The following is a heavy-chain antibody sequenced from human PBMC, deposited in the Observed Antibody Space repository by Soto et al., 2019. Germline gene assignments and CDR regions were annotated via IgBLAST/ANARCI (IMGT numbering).Heavy chain of an antibody. CDR3: ARDRADYYDSSGYYYAGY. D-gene: IGHD3-22*01. V-gene: IGHV1-18*01. CDR2: ISAYNGNT. CDR1: GYMFTSYG. Sequence: QVQLVQSGAEVKKPGASVKVSCKASGYMFTSYGISWVRQAPGQGLEWMGWISAYNGNTNYAQKXQGRVTMTTDXXTXTXXMELRSLRSDDTAVYYCARDRADYYDSSGYYYAGYWGQGTLVTVSS. J-gene: IGHJ4*02.